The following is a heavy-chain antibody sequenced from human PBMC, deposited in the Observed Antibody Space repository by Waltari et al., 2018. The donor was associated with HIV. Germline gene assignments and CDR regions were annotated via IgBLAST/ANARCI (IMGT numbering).Heavy chain of an antibody. V-gene: IGHV1-24*01. Sequence: QLIQSTSALKRPGASVTISCQVSGSPLSDLSMQWVRQGRGQRLEWMGGFDPKNGKPVYSQRFWGRVSLAEDTSEDTAFLELNRLTSDDTAVYYCVTLYNESPLYSNFWGQGTLVTV. CDR3: VTLYNESPLYSNF. D-gene: IGHD2-15*01. CDR2: FDPKNGKP. CDR1: GSPLSDLS. J-gene: IGHJ1*01.